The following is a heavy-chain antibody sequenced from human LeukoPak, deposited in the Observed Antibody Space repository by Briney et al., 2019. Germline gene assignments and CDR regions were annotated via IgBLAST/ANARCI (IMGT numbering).Heavy chain of an antibody. CDR2: ISGSGGST. CDR1: GFTFSSYA. D-gene: IGHD6-13*01. V-gene: IGHV3-23*01. Sequence: GSLRLSCAASGFTFSSYAMSWVRQAPGKGLEWVSAISGSGGSTYYADSVKGRFTISRDNSKNTLYLQMNSLRAEDTAVYYCAKDLMHSSSWWYYFDYWGQGTLVTVSS. CDR3: AKDLMHSSSWWYYFDY. J-gene: IGHJ4*02.